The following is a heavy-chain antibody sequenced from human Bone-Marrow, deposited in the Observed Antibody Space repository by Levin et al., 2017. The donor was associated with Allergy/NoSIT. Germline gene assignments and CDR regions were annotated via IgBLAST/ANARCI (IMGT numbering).Heavy chain of an antibody. D-gene: IGHD5-18*01. J-gene: IGHJ3*02. CDR3: ARDTVMVTDAFEI. CDR2: INPNSGGT. V-gene: IGHV1-2*02. Sequence: AASVKVSCKTSGYTFTGYHIHWIRQAPGQGLEWMGWINPNSGGTNYPQKFQGRVAMTRDTSISTVYMELSGLTSGDTAVYYCARDTVMVTDAFEIWGQGTLVAVSS. CDR1: GYTFTGYH.